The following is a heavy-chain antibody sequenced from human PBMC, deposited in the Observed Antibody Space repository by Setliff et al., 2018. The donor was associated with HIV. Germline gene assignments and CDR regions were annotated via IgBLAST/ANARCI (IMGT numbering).Heavy chain of an antibody. Sequence: KLPETLSLTCTVSGGSISSHYWSWIRQAPGKGLEWIGTMYFSGNARNSPSLKSRVTISVDTSKNQLSLNLTSVTAADTAVYYCARVEATVRGATYGMDVWGQGTTVTVSS. V-gene: IGHV4-59*11. J-gene: IGHJ6*02. CDR2: MYFSGNA. D-gene: IGHD3-10*01. CDR3: ARVEATVRGATYGMDV. CDR1: GGSISSHY.